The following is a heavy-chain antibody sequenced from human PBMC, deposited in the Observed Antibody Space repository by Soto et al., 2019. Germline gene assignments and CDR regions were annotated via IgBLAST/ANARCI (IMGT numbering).Heavy chain of an antibody. J-gene: IGHJ4*02. CDR1: GYTFTSYY. CDR2: INPSGDSI. Sequence: QVQLVQSGADVKKPGASVRVSCKASGYTFTSYYIHWVRQAPGQGLEWMGIINPSGDSISYAQKFQGRVTLTRDTPTNTVYMELSSLRSEDTALYYCAAYSFDSSGHYRGNYWGQGTLVTVSS. CDR3: AAYSFDSSGHYRGNY. D-gene: IGHD3-22*01. V-gene: IGHV1-46*01.